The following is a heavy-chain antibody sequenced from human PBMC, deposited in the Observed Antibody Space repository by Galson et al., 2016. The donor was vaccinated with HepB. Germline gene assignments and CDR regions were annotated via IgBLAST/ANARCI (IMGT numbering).Heavy chain of an antibody. V-gene: IGHV3-30*18. Sequence: SLRLSCAASGFTFTTHGMHWVRQAPGKGLEWVAVISYDGSNKYYADSVKGRFTISRDNSKNTLYLQMNSLRADDMAVYYCAKGPTSYFYGMDVWGQGPTVTVPS. J-gene: IGHJ6*02. CDR2: ISYDGSNK. CDR1: GFTFTTHG. CDR3: AKGPTSYFYGMDV.